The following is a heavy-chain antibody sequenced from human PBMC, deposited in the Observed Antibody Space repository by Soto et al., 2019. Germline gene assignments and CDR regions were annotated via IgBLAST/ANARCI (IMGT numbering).Heavy chain of an antibody. D-gene: IGHD3-3*01. Sequence: GASLKISCRGSGYDFNTNWFGWVRQLPGRGLEWVGIMYPGDSDPRYNPSLQGHVTLSVDVTVSTAFLQWRSLETSDTGMYFCARLPRDCNKPSCYYADHWGQGTQVTVSS. V-gene: IGHV5-51*01. CDR3: ARLPRDCNKPSCYYADH. J-gene: IGHJ4*02. CDR2: MYPGDSDP. CDR1: GYDFNTNW.